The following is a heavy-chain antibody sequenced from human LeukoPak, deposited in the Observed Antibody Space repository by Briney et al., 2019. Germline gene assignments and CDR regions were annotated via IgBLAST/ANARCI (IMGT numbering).Heavy chain of an antibody. CDR2: VYSGGNT. V-gene: IGHV3-66*01. D-gene: IGHD3-10*01. J-gene: IGHJ4*02. CDR1: GFSFSSSY. CDR3: ARAFQYGSGSYPYSL. Sequence: GGSLRLSCVGSGFSFSSSYMSWVRQAPGKGLEWVSVVYSGGNTNYADSVKGRFIISRDNLKNTLFLQMNSLRAEDTAVYYCARAFQYGSGSYPYSLWGQGTLVTVSS.